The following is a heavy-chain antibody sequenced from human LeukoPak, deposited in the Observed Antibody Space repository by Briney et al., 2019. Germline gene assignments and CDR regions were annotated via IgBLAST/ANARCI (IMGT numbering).Heavy chain of an antibody. D-gene: IGHD3-10*01. CDR3: AKARGPLIGVNWFDP. V-gene: IGHV3-23*01. CDR2: ISGSGGST. CDR1: GFTFSSYA. J-gene: IGHJ5*02. Sequence: PGGSLRLSCAASGFTFSSYAMSWVRQAPGKGLEWVSAISGSGGSTYYADSVKGRFTISRDNSKNTLYLQMNSLRAEDTAVYYCAKARGPLIGVNWFDPWGQGTLVTDSS.